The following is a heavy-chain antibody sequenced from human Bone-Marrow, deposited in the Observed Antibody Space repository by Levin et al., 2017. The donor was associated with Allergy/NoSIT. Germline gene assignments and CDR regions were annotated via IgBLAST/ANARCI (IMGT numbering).Heavy chain of an antibody. D-gene: IGHD1-26*01. J-gene: IGHJ6*02. Sequence: SQTLSLTCTVSGGSISSSSYYWGWIRQPPGKGLEWIGSIYYSGSTYYNPSLKSRVTISVDTSKNQFSLKLSSVTAADTAVYYCARESEWDYYYGMDVWGQGTTVTVSS. CDR1: GGSISSSSYY. CDR3: ARESEWDYYYGMDV. V-gene: IGHV4-39*07. CDR2: IYYSGST.